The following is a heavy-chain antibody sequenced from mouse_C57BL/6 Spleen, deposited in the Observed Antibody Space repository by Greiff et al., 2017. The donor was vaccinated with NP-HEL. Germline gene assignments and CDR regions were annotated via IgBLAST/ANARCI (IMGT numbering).Heavy chain of an antibody. CDR2: IYPRDGST. J-gene: IGHJ1*03. D-gene: IGHD1-1*01. CDR1: GYTFTDHT. Sequence: VQLQESDAELVKPGASVKISCKVSGYTFTDHTIHWMKQRPEQGLEWIGYIYPRDGSTKYNEKFKGKATLTADKSSSTAYMQRNSLRSEYSAVYVCARRIYYGSSYVGWYFDVWGTGTTVTVSS. V-gene: IGHV1-78*01. CDR3: ARRIYYGSSYVGWYFDV.